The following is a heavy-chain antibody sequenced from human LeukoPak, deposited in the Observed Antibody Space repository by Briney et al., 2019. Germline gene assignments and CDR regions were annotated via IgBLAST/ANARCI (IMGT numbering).Heavy chain of an antibody. Sequence: PGGSLRLSCAASGFTFDDYAMHWVRQAPGKGLESVSLISGDGGSTYYADSVKGRFTISRDNSKNSLYLQMNSLRTEDTALYYCAKDIVAGTVLNAFDIWGQGTMVTVSS. J-gene: IGHJ3*02. CDR3: AKDIVAGTVLNAFDI. D-gene: IGHD5-12*01. CDR1: GFTFDDYA. V-gene: IGHV3-43*02. CDR2: ISGDGGST.